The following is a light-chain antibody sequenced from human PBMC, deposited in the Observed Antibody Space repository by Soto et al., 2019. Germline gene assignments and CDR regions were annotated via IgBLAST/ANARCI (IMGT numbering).Light chain of an antibody. V-gene: IGKV3-15*01. Sequence: EIVMTQSPATLAVSPGERVTLSCRASQSVGRNLAWYQQKPGQAPRLLIYDASRRATTIPDRFSGSGSETDFTLTIRSLRSEDLAVYYCQQYYNWPYTFGQGTKLE. CDR3: QQYYNWPYT. J-gene: IGKJ2*01. CDR2: DAS. CDR1: QSVGRN.